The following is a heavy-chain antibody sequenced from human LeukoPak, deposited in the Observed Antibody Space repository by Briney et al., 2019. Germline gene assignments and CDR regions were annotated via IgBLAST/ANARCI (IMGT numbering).Heavy chain of an antibody. CDR3: APTGDRTGY. Sequence: PGESLRLSCAASGFTFSTSWMSWVRQAPGRGLEWLANIKEDGSEKYYVDSVKGRFTISRDNAKNSLYLQMNYLRAEDTAVYYCAPTGDRTGYRGQGTLVTVSS. V-gene: IGHV3-7*05. CDR1: GFTFSTSW. CDR2: IKEDGSEK. J-gene: IGHJ4*02. D-gene: IGHD7-27*01.